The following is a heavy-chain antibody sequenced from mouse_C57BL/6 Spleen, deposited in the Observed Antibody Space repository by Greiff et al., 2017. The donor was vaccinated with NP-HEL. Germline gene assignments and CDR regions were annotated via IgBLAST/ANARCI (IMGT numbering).Heavy chain of an antibody. Sequence: QVQLQQPGAELVKPGASVKLSCKASGYTFTSYWMHWVKQRPGQGLEWIGMIHPNSGSTNYNEKFKSKATLTVDKSSSTAYKQLSSLTSEDSAVYYCARSSMYYDYDYRGQGTTLTVSS. V-gene: IGHV1-64*01. J-gene: IGHJ2*01. CDR3: ARSSMYYDYDY. CDR1: GYTFTSYW. D-gene: IGHD2-4*01. CDR2: IHPNSGST.